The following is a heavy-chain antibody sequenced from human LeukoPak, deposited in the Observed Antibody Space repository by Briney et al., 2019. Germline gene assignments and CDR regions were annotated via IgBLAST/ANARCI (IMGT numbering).Heavy chain of an antibody. CDR2: IDWDDDK. J-gene: IGHJ4*02. CDR3: ARIPTLYSGSYFTPC. Sequence: SGPALVKPTQPLTLTCTFSGFSLSTSGMCVSWIRQPPGKALEWLARIDWDDDKYYSTSLKTRLTISKDTSKNQVVLTMTNMDPVDTATYYCARIPTLYSGSYFTPCWGQGTLVTVSS. CDR1: GFSLSTSGMC. D-gene: IGHD1-26*01. V-gene: IGHV2-70*11.